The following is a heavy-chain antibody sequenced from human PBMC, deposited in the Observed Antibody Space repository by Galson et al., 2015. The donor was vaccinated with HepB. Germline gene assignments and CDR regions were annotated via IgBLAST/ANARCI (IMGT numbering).Heavy chain of an antibody. J-gene: IGHJ6*02. V-gene: IGHV6-1*01. CDR3: ARMEVGPFDWLSGYYYYYGMDV. Sequence: CAISGDSVSSNSAAWNWIRQSPSRGLEWLGRTYYRSKWYNDYAVSVKSRITINPDTSKNQFSLQLSSVTAADTAVYYCARMEVGPFDWLSGYYYYYGMDVWGQGTTVTVSS. CDR2: TYYRSKWYN. CDR1: GDSVSSNSAA. D-gene: IGHD3-9*01.